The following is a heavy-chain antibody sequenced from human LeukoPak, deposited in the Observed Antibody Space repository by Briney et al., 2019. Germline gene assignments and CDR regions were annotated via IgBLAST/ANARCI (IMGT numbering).Heavy chain of an antibody. D-gene: IGHD5-24*01. Sequence: SETLSLTCTVSGGSISSYYWSWIRQPAGKGLEWIGRIHTSGSTNYNPSLKSRVTMSVDTSKNQFSLRLSSVTAADTAVYYCAREMMATIRVAYYYYMDVWGKGTTVTVSS. J-gene: IGHJ6*03. V-gene: IGHV4-4*07. CDR1: GGSISSYY. CDR2: IHTSGST. CDR3: AREMMATIRVAYYYYMDV.